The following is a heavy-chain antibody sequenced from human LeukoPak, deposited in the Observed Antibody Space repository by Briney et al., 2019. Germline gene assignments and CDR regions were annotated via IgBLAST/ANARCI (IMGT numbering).Heavy chain of an antibody. CDR2: IILNNGAT. CDR3: ATDGGNHNFDY. V-gene: IGHV1-2*06. Sequence: GASVKVSCKASGFTFTDYYLHWVRQAPGQGLEWMGRIILNNGATNYAQKFQGRVTLTSDTSISTAYMELSRQTSDDTAVYYCATDGGNHNFDYWGQGTLVTVSS. CDR1: GFTFTDYY. D-gene: IGHD1-14*01. J-gene: IGHJ4*02.